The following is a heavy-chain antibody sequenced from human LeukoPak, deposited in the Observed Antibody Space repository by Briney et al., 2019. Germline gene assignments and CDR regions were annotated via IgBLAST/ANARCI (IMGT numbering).Heavy chain of an antibody. Sequence: GGSLRLSCAASGFTFSNYNMNWVRQAPGKGLEWVSVIFSGGSTYFADSVKGRFTISRDNSKNTLYLQMNSLRAEDTAVYYCARDRSGSGSYSYDNWGQGTLVTVSS. V-gene: IGHV3-66*01. J-gene: IGHJ4*02. CDR2: IFSGGST. D-gene: IGHD3-10*01. CDR1: GFTFSNYN. CDR3: ARDRSGSGSYSYDN.